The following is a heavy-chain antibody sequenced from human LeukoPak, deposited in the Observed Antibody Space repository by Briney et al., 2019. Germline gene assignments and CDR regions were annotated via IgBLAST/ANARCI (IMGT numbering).Heavy chain of an antibody. Sequence: GGSLRLSCAASGFTFSSYSMNWVRQAPGKGLEWVSYISSSSSTMYYADSVKGRFTISRDNAKNSLYLQMNSLRAEDTAVYYCAKTYYVDAGYFDYWGQGTLVTVSS. V-gene: IGHV3-48*01. D-gene: IGHD3-16*01. CDR1: GFTFSSYS. J-gene: IGHJ4*02. CDR3: AKTYYVDAGYFDY. CDR2: ISSSSSTM.